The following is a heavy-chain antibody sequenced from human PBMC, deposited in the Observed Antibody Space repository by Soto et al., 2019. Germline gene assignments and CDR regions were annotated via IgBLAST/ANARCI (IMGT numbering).Heavy chain of an antibody. CDR2: IRYDGSNI. V-gene: IGHV3-33*01. Sequence: QAQLVESGGGVVQPGRSLRLSCAASGYIFSGYGMHWVRQAPGKGLEWVAVIRYDGSNIYYADSVKGRFTISRDNSKNMLYLQMNSLGAEDTAVYYCVRDGIGGTIFRGYFDYWGQGTLVTVSS. J-gene: IGHJ4*02. CDR1: GYIFSGYG. CDR3: VRDGIGGTIFRGYFDY. D-gene: IGHD1-7*01.